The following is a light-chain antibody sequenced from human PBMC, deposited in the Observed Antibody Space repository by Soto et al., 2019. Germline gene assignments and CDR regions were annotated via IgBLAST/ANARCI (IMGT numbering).Light chain of an antibody. Sequence: QTVVTQEPSLTVSPGGTVTLTCASSTGAVTSGNYPSWFQQKPGQAPRTLIYTTDDKHSWTPARFSGSLLGGNAALTLSGVQPEDEAEYYCLLYYAGAHLVSGGGTKLTVL. V-gene: IGLV7-43*01. CDR3: LLYYAGAHLV. CDR2: TTD. CDR1: TGAVTSGNY. J-gene: IGLJ3*02.